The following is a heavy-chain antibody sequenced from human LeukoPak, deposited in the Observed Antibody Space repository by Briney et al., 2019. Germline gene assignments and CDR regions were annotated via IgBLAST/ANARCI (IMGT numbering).Heavy chain of an antibody. CDR3: VRGHNSFDL. CDR2: SRIKTDGYIT. D-gene: IGHD1-20*01. J-gene: IGHJ3*01. V-gene: IGHV3-72*01. CDR1: GFIFSDHY. Sequence: GGSLRLSCAVSGFIFSDHYLDWVRQPPGRGLEWVGRSRIKTDGYITQYAASVTGRFTISRDESKNPLYLHMNSLRSEDTAVYFCVRGHNSFDLWGQGTMVTVSS.